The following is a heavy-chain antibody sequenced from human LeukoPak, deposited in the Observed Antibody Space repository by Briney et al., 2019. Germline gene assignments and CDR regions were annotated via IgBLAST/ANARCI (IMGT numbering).Heavy chain of an antibody. CDR3: ASSESQTKFDY. V-gene: IGHV5-51*01. Sequence: GESLKIFCKGSGYRFTNHWIVWVRQMPGKGLEWMGIFFPGDSDTAYSPSFQGQVTISADKSISTAYLQWSSLKASDTAMYYCASSESQTKFDYWGQGTLLIVSS. J-gene: IGHJ4*02. D-gene: IGHD1/OR15-1a*01. CDR2: FFPGDSDT. CDR1: GYRFTNHW.